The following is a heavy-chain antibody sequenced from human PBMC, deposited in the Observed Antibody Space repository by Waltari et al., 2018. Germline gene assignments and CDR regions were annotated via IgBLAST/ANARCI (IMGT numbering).Heavy chain of an antibody. CDR2: ITGEGGRK. J-gene: IGHJ6*02. D-gene: IGHD2-15*01. CDR3: SSHRPGGYGMDV. CDR1: GFTFSSYW. V-gene: IGHV3-74*01. Sequence: EVQLVESGGGLVQPGGSLRLSCAASGFTFSSYWMHWVRQVPGKGLVWVSAITGEGGRKRYADSVKGRFTISRDNAKNTLYLQMNSLRADDTAVYYCSSHRPGGYGMDVWGHGTTVTVSS.